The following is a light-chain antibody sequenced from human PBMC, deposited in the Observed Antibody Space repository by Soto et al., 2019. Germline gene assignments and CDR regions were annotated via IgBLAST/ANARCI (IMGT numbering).Light chain of an antibody. J-gene: IGKJ5*01. CDR2: DAS. Sequence: EIVLTQSPATLSLSPGERATLSCRASQSVSSYLAWYQQNPGQAPRLLIYDASTRATGIPARFSGGGSGTDCNLTNSSLEPEDFAVYYCQQRSNWPPSITFGQGTRLEIK. CDR3: QQRSNWPPSIT. CDR1: QSVSSY. V-gene: IGKV3-11*01.